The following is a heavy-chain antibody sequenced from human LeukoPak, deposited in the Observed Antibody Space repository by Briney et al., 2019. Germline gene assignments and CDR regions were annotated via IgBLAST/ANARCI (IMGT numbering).Heavy chain of an antibody. V-gene: IGHV4-38-2*02. D-gene: IGHD6-19*01. Sequence: SETLSLTCTVSGYSISSGYYWGWVRQPPGKALEWIGNIFYSGSTYYSPSLKSRVTISVDTSKSQFSLKLSSVTAADTAVYYCARGRAARAQYSSGWYWGDRYYFDYWGQGTLVTVSS. CDR2: IFYSGST. J-gene: IGHJ4*02. CDR3: ARGRAARAQYSSGWYWGDRYYFDY. CDR1: GYSISSGYY.